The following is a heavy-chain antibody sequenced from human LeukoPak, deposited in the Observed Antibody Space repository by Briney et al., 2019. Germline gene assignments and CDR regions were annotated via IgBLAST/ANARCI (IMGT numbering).Heavy chain of an antibody. CDR2: IYYTGST. V-gene: IGHV4-59*01. J-gene: IGHJ3*02. CDR3: ARVFSQQLWAFDI. Sequence: SETLSLTCTVSGGSISSYYWSWIRQPPGKGLEWIGYIYYTGSTNHNPSLKSRVTISVDTSKNQFSLKLSSVTAADTAVYYCARVFSQQLWAFDIWGQGTMVTVSS. D-gene: IGHD6-13*01. CDR1: GGSISSYY.